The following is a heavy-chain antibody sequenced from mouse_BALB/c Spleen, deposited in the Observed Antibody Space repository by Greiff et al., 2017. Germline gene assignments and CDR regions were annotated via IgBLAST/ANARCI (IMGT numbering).Heavy chain of an antibody. V-gene: IGHV5-12-2*01. CDR1: GFTFSSYT. D-gene: IGHD2-4*01. CDR2: ISNGGGST. Sequence: EVHLVESGGGLVQPGGSLKLSCAASGFTFSSYTMSWVRQTPEKRLEWVAYISNGGGSTYYPDTVKGRFTISRDNAKNTLYLQMSSLKSEDTAMYYCATIYYDYVFAYWGQGTLVTVSA. CDR3: ATIYYDYVFAY. J-gene: IGHJ3*01.